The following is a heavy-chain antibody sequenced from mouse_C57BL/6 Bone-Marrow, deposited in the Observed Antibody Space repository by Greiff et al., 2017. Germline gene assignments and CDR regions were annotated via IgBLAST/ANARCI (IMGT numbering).Heavy chain of an antibody. CDR3: ARGLLAWFAY. Sequence: QVQLQQPGAELVRPGTSVKLSCKASGYTFTSYWMHWVKQRPGQGLEWIGVIDPSDSYTNYNQKFKGKATLTVDTSSSTAYMQPSSLTSEDSAVYYCARGLLAWFAYWGQGTLVTVSA. CDR1: GYTFTSYW. V-gene: IGHV1-59*01. J-gene: IGHJ3*01. CDR2: IDPSDSYT. D-gene: IGHD2-3*01.